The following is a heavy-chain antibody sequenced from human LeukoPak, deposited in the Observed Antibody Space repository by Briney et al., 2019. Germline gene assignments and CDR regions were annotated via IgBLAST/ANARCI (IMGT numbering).Heavy chain of an antibody. J-gene: IGHJ4*02. Sequence: PSETLSLTCTVSGGSISSGDYYWSWIRQPPGKGLEWIGYIYYSGSTYYNPSLKSRVTISVDTSKNQFSLKLSSVTAADTAVYYCARRLSYSNLLYWGQGTLVTASS. CDR1: GGSISSGDYY. D-gene: IGHD4-11*01. CDR3: ARRLSYSNLLY. V-gene: IGHV4-30-4*08. CDR2: IYYSGST.